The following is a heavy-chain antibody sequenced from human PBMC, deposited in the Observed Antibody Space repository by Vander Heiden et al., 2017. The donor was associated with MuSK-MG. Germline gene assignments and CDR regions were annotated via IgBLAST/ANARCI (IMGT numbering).Heavy chain of an antibody. J-gene: IGHJ3*02. CDR1: GGSISSYY. CDR3: ARCMGLPYFDI. Sequence: QVQLQESGPGLVKPSETLSLTCTVSGGSISSYYWSWIRQPPGKGLEWIGYIYYSGSTNDNPSLKSRVTISVDTAKNQFSMKMRSVTAADTAVYYVARCMGLPYFDIWGQGTMVTVFS. CDR2: IYYSGST. V-gene: IGHV4-59*01. D-gene: IGHD3-16*01.